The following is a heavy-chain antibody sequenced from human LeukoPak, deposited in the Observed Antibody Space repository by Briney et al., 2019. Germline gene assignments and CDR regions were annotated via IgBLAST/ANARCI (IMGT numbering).Heavy chain of an antibody. D-gene: IGHD3-22*01. CDR2: LCSSSSYI. V-gene: IGHV3-21*01. CDR1: GFTFSSYS. J-gene: IGHJ4*02. CDR3: ARGVNYYDSSGYLFDY. Sequence: PGGSLRLSCGASGFTFSSYSMNWVRQAPGEGLGWVSSLCSSSSYIYYADSVKGRFTISRDNAKNSLYLQMNSLRAEDTAVYYCARGVNYYDSSGYLFDYWGQGTLVTVSS.